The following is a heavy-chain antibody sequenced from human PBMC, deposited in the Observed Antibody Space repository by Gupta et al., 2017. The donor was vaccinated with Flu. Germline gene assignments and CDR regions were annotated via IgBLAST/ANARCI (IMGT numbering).Heavy chain of an antibody. CDR2: INHSGST. Sequence: QVQLQQWGAGLLKPSETLSLTCAVYGGSFSGYYWSWIRKPPGKGLEWIGEINHSGSTNYNPSLKMRVTISVDTSKNQFTLRRSSVTAADTAVYYCARAPYYDDSSGYGGDFDYWGQGTLVTVSS. D-gene: IGHD3-22*01. CDR1: GGSFSGYY. J-gene: IGHJ4*02. CDR3: ARAPYYDDSSGYGGDFDY. V-gene: IGHV4-34*01.